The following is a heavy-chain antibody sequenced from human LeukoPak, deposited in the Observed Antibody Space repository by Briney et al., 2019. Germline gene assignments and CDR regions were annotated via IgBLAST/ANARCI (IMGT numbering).Heavy chain of an antibody. CDR1: GGSIRSRNYC. Sequence: SETLSLTCTVSGGSIRSRNYCWGWIRQPPGKGLEWIGNIYYSGSTYYNPSLKSRVTISVDTSKNQFSLKLSSVTAADTAVYYCASGMDAFDIWGQGTMVTVSS. V-gene: IGHV4-39*07. J-gene: IGHJ3*02. CDR2: IYYSGST. CDR3: ASGMDAFDI.